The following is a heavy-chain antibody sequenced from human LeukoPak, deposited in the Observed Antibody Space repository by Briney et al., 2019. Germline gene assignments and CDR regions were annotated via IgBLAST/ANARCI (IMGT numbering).Heavy chain of an antibody. CDR2: INAGNGNT. Sequence: ASVKVSCKASGYTFTSYAMHWVRQAPGQRLEWMGWINAGNGNTKYSQKFQGRVTITRDTSASTAYMELSSLRSEDTAVYYCARDYTRIQGDDAFDIWGQGTMVTVSS. CDR3: ARDYTRIQGDDAFDI. V-gene: IGHV1-3*01. CDR1: GYTFTSYA. J-gene: IGHJ3*02. D-gene: IGHD5-18*01.